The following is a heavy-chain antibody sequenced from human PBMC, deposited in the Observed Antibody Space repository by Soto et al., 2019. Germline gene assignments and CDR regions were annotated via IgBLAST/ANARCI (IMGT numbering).Heavy chain of an antibody. Sequence: ASVKVSCKAPGNTFTDSSMHWVRQAPGQGLEWLGWINLNSGGTNYAQKFQGRVTMTRDTSITTVYMELSRLKSDDTAVYYCARDLGGYDLYGPDTWGQGTLVTVSS. D-gene: IGHD5-12*01. CDR3: ARDLGGYDLYGPDT. CDR1: GNTFTDSS. J-gene: IGHJ5*02. CDR2: INLNSGGT. V-gene: IGHV1-2*02.